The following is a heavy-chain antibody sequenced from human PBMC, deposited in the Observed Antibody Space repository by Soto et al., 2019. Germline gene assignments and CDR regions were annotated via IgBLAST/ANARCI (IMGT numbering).Heavy chain of an antibody. Sequence: GGSLRLSCAASGFTFSRYAISWVRQAPGKGLEWVSAISGSGGSTYYADSVKGRFTISRDNSKNTLYLQMNSLRAEDTAVYYCAKSITGTTKYNWFDPWGQGTLVTVSS. CDR3: AKSITGTTKYNWFDP. V-gene: IGHV3-23*01. CDR1: GFTFSRYA. J-gene: IGHJ5*02. D-gene: IGHD1-20*01. CDR2: ISGSGGST.